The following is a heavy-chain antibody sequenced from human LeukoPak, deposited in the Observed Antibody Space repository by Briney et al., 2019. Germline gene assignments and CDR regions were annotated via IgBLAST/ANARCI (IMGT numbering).Heavy chain of an antibody. J-gene: IGHJ3*02. Sequence: ASVKVSCKASGYTFTGYYMHWVRQAPGQGLEWMGWMNPNSGNTGYAQKFQGRVTITRNTSISTAYLQWSSLKASDTAMYYCARHEVVVPAAITAFDIWGQGTMVTVSS. V-gene: IGHV1-8*03. CDR1: GYTFTGYY. CDR3: ARHEVVVPAAITAFDI. CDR2: MNPNSGNT. D-gene: IGHD2-2*01.